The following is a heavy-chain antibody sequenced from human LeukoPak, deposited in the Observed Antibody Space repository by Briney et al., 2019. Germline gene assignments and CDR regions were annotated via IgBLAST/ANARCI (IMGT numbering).Heavy chain of an antibody. V-gene: IGHV4-4*09. CDR1: GGSISSYY. Sequence: SETLSLTCTVSGGSISSYYWSWIRQPPGKGLEWIGYIYTSGSTNYNPSLRSRVTISVDTSKNQFSLKLSSVTAADTAVYYCARHKGQSSSRKYNWFDPWGQGTLVTVSS. D-gene: IGHD2-15*01. J-gene: IGHJ5*02. CDR3: ARHKGQSSSRKYNWFDP. CDR2: IYTSGST.